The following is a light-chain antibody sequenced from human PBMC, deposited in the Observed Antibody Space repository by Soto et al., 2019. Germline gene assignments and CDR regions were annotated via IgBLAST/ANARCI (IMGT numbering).Light chain of an antibody. CDR2: GAS. CDR3: QQYDSWPLT. J-gene: IGKJ4*01. Sequence: EIVMTQSPATLSVSPGERATFSCRASQSVSSNLAWYQEKPGQAPRLLIYGASTRATGIPARFSGSGSGKEFTLTISSLQSEDFAVYYCQQYDSWPLTFGGGTKVEIK. CDR1: QSVSSN. V-gene: IGKV3-15*01.